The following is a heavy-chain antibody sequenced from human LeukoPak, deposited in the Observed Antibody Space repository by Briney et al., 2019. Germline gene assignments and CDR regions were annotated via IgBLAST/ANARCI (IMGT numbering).Heavy chain of an antibody. V-gene: IGHV1-2*02. CDR3: ARATGEEMAIAY. CDR2: INPNSGGT. CDR1: GYTFTSYY. J-gene: IGHJ4*02. D-gene: IGHD3-16*01. Sequence: ASVKVSCKASGYTFTSYYMHWVRQAPGQGLEWMGWINPNSGGTNYAQKFQGRVTMTRDTSISTAYMELSRLRSDDTAVYYCARATGEEMAIAYWGQGTLVTVSS.